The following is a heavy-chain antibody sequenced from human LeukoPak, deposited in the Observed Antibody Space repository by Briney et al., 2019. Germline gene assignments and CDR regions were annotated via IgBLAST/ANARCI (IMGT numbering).Heavy chain of an antibody. V-gene: IGHV1-18*01. D-gene: IGHD3-22*01. CDR2: ISAYNGNT. CDR3: AREDGHPDYDSSGYYWGY. J-gene: IGHJ4*02. Sequence: ASVKVSCKASVYTFTSYGISWGRQAPGQRLEWMGWISAYNGNTNYAQKLQGRVTMTTDTSTSTAYMELRSLRSDDTAVYYCAREDGHPDYDSSGYYWGYWGQGTLVTVSS. CDR1: VYTFTSYG.